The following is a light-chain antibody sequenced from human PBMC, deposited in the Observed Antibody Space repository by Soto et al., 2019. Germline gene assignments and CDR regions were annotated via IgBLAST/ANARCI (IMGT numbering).Light chain of an antibody. V-gene: IGKV3-20*01. CDR2: RAS. CDR1: QSVSSSY. Sequence: EIVLTQSPGTLSLSPGERATLSCRASQSVSSSYLAWYQQKPGQAPRLLIYRASTRATGVSGRFSGSGSGTEFTLTISRLEPEDFAVYYCQQYGSSPRAFGGGTKVDIK. CDR3: QQYGSSPRA. J-gene: IGKJ4*01.